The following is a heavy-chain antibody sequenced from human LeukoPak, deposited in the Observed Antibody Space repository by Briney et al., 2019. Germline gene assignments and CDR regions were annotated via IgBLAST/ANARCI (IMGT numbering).Heavy chain of an antibody. J-gene: IGHJ4*02. V-gene: IGHV3-30*03. CDR2: ISYDGSNK. Sequence: GSLRLSCAASGFTFSSYGMHWVRQAPGKGLEWVAVISYDGSNKYYADSVKGRFTISRDNSKNTLYLQMNSLRAEDTAVYYCASDVAGTTFDYWGQGTLVTVSS. CDR3: ASDVAGTTFDY. D-gene: IGHD6-19*01. CDR1: GFTFSSYG.